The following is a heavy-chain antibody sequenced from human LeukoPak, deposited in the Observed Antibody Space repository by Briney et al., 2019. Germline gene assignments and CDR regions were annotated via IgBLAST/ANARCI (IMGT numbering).Heavy chain of an antibody. Sequence: GGSLRLSCAASGFTFSSYAMSWVRQAPGKGLEWVSAISGSGGSTYYADSVKGRFTISRDNSKNTLYLQMNSLRAEDTAVYYCAKDRWSSTSTRWFDPWGQGTLVTVSS. V-gene: IGHV3-23*01. J-gene: IGHJ5*02. D-gene: IGHD2-2*01. CDR3: AKDRWSSTSTRWFDP. CDR1: GFTFSSYA. CDR2: ISGSGGST.